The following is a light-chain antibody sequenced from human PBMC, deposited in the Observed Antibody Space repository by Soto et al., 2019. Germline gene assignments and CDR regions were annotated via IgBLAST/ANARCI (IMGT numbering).Light chain of an antibody. J-gene: IGKJ5*01. Sequence: IVMTQSLATLSVSPGERATLSCRASQSVSSNLAWYQQKPGQAPRLLIYGASTRATGIPARFSGSGSGTEFTLTISSLQSEDFAVYYCQQYNNWPPSTFGQGTRLEIK. CDR1: QSVSSN. CDR3: QQYNNWPPST. V-gene: IGKV3-15*01. CDR2: GAS.